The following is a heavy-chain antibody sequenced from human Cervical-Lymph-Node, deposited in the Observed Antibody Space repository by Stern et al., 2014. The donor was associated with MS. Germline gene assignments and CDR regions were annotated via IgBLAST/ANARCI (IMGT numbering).Heavy chain of an antibody. D-gene: IGHD2-15*01. CDR1: GFTFGDFY. J-gene: IGHJ4*02. CDR3: TRVLRYCSGGSCYYSFDY. V-gene: IGHV3-11*01. Sequence: VQLVESGGALVKPGGSLRLSCAASGFTFGDFYMTWIRQLSGKGLEWIAYISVPGDAVYYADSLRARFIISRDNAKNSLYLQVNRLRAGDTAVYYCTRVLRYCSGGSCYYSFDYWGPGTLVTVSS. CDR2: ISVPGDAV.